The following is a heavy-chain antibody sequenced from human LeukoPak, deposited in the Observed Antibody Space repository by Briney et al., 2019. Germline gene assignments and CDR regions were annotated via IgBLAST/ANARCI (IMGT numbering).Heavy chain of an antibody. V-gene: IGHV4-34*01. CDR2: TNHSGYT. Sequence: SETLSLTCAVSGVSFYDYYWSWVRQTPGKGLEWIGETNHSGYTNDSPSLKSRVTLSIDTSRKQFSLTLRSVTVADTGIYYCTRMTTGHDYWGQGTLVTVSS. CDR1: GVSFYDYY. D-gene: IGHD4-17*01. CDR3: TRMTTGHDY. J-gene: IGHJ4*02.